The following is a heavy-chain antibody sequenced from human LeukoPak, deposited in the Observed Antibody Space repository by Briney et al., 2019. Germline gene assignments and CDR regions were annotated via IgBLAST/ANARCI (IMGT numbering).Heavy chain of an antibody. CDR2: ISGYNGNT. CDR3: ARAAFRSSSDY. V-gene: IGHV1-18*01. D-gene: IGHD3-10*01. Sequence: ASVKVSCKASGYTFTSYGISWVRLAPVQGLEWMGWISGYNGNTNYAQKLQGRVTMTTDTSTTTAYMELRSLRSDDTAVYYCARAAFRSSSDYWAREPWSPSPQ. CDR1: GYTFTSYG. J-gene: IGHJ4*02.